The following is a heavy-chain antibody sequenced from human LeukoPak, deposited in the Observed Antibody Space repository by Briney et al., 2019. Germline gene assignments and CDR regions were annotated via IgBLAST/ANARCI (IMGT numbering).Heavy chain of an antibody. J-gene: IGHJ4*02. V-gene: IGHV3-30*02. D-gene: IGHD3-9*01. CDR3: ANGPHYQILTGFYKVRSHLDY. CDR2: IRYDGSNI. CDR1: GFTFSNYG. Sequence: GGSLRLSCAASGFTFSNYGMHWVRQAPGNRLEWVAFIRYDGSNIYYADSVKGRFTISRDNSKNTLYLQMNSLRAEDTAVYYCANGPHYQILTGFYKVRSHLDYWGQGTLVTVSS.